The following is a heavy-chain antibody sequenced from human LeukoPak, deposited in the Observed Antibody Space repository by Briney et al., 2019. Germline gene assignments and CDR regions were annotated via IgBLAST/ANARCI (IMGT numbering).Heavy chain of an antibody. D-gene: IGHD1-26*01. CDR3: TRDVAGSLDY. CDR2: IKQDESEK. V-gene: IGHV3-7*01. CDR1: GFTFSRYW. J-gene: IGHJ4*02. Sequence: PGGSLRLSCVASGFTFSRYWMAWVRQAPGKGLEWVANIKQDESEKNYVDSVKGRFTISRDNATNSLFLQMNSLRVEDTAVYCSTRDVAGSLDYWGQGTLVTVSS.